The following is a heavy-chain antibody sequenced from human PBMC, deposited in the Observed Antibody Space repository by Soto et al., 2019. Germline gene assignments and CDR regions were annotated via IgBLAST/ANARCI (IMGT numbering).Heavy chain of an antibody. CDR3: TTDSYSSMIVVGFDF. J-gene: IGHJ4*01. CDR1: GFTFSNAW. Sequence: EVHLVESGGGLVKPGGSLRLSCAASGFTFSNAWINWVRQAPGKGLEWVGRIKSKTDGGTTDFAAPVKGRFAISRDDAKVTMYLQMNSLKTEVTGICFSTTDSYSSMIVVGFDFWGHGTLVTVSS. V-gene: IGHV3-15*07. D-gene: IGHD3-22*01. CDR2: IKSKTDGGTT.